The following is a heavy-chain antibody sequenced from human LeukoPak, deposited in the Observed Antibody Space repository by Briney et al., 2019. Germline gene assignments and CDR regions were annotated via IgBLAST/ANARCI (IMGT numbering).Heavy chain of an antibody. V-gene: IGHV3-48*04. CDR3: AKGQGYGSGSSFDY. Sequence: GGSLRLSCAASGFAFSNYNMNWVRQAPGKGLEWVSYISSSSHSIYYADSVKGRFTVSRDNAKNSLYLQMNSLRAEDTALYYCAKGQGYGSGSSFDYWGQGTLVTVSS. CDR2: ISSSSHSI. CDR1: GFAFSNYN. J-gene: IGHJ4*02. D-gene: IGHD3-10*01.